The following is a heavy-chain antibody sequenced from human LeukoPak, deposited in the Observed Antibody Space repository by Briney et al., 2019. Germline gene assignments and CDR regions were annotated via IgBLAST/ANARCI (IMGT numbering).Heavy chain of an antibody. Sequence: SGGSLRLSCAASGFTFSSYSMNWVRQAPGKGLEWVSAISGSGGSTYYADSVKGRFTISRDNSKNTLYLQMNSLRAEDTAVYYCAKDLYKLTTVTTFGDYWGQGTLVTVSS. CDR1: GFTFSSYS. CDR3: AKDLYKLTTVTTFGDY. D-gene: IGHD4-17*01. J-gene: IGHJ4*02. V-gene: IGHV3-23*01. CDR2: ISGSGGST.